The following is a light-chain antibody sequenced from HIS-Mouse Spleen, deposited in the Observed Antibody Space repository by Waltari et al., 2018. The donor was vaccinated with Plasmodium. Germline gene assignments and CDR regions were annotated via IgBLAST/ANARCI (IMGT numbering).Light chain of an antibody. J-gene: IGLJ2*01. Sequence: SYELTQPPSVSVSPGQTASITCSGDKLGDKYACWYQQKPGQSPVLVIYQDSKRPSGLPDRFSGSNSGSTGTLTISGTQAMDEAYCYCCSYAGSRVFGGGTKLTVL. CDR2: QDS. V-gene: IGLV3-1*01. CDR3: CSYAGSRV. CDR1: KLGDKY.